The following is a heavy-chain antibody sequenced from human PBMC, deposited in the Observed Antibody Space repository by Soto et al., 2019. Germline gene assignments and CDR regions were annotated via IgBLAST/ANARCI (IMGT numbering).Heavy chain of an antibody. CDR3: ARALILTGYYIHDAFDI. CDR2: IYYSGST. CDR1: GGSISSYY. V-gene: IGHV4-59*01. J-gene: IGHJ3*02. D-gene: IGHD3-9*01. Sequence: QVQLQESGPGLVKPSETLSLTCTVSGGSISSYYWSWIRQPPGKGLEWIGYIYYSGSTNYNPSLKSRVTISVDTSKNQFSLKLSSVTAAGTAVYYCARALILTGYYIHDAFDIWGQGTMVTVSS.